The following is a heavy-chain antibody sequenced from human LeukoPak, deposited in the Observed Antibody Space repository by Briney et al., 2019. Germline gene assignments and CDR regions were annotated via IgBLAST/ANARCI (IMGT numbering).Heavy chain of an antibody. J-gene: IGHJ6*04. D-gene: IGHD2-2*01. CDR3: AREGGCSSGTCSGMDV. Sequence: PGGSLRLSYAASGFTFRTYNMHWVRQAPGKGLEWVAVISYDRILGRLKYEADSVKGRFTISRDNSENTLSLQMNSLRVEDTAVYYCAREGGCSSGTCSGMDVWGKGTTVTVSS. CDR1: GFTFRTYN. V-gene: IGHV3-30*04. CDR2: ISYDRILGRLK.